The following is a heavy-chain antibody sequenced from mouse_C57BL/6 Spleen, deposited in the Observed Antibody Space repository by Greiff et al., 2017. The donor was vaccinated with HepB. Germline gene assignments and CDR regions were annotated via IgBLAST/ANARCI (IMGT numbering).Heavy chain of an antibody. Sequence: QVQLQQPGAELVRPGSSVKLSCKASGYTFTSYWMDWVKQRPGQGLEWIGNIYPSDSETHYNQKFKDKATLTVDKSSSTAYMQLSSLTSEDSAVYYCAREGYYGSYYYAMDYWGQGTSVTVSS. J-gene: IGHJ4*01. V-gene: IGHV1-61*01. CDR1: GYTFTSYW. CDR3: AREGYYGSYYYAMDY. CDR2: IYPSDSET. D-gene: IGHD1-1*01.